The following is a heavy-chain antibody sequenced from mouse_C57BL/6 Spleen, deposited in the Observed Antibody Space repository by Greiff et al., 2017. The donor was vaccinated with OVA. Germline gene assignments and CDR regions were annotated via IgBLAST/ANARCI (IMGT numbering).Heavy chain of an antibody. V-gene: IGHV1-55*01. J-gene: IGHJ4*01. CDR3: AKKSNYGPYYYAKDY. D-gene: IGHD2-5*01. Sequence: SGAELVKPGASVKLSCKASGYTFTSYWITWVKQSPGQGLEWIGDIYPGSGSTNYNETFKSKATLTVDTSSSTAYMQLSSLTSEDSAVYYCAKKSNYGPYYYAKDYWGQGTSVTVTS. CDR1: GYTFTSYW. CDR2: IYPGSGST.